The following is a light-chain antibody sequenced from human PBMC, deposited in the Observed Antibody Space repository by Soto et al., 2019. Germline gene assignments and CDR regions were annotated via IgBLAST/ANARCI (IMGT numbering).Light chain of an antibody. CDR2: EVN. Sequence: QSALTQPPSASGSPGQSVTISCTGTSSDIGGYNSVSWYQQHPGKAPRLMIYEVNKRPSGVPDRFSGSKSGNTASLTISGLQAADEADYYCSLYTSENAYVFGTGTKVTVL. J-gene: IGLJ1*01. V-gene: IGLV2-8*01. CDR3: SLYTSENAYV. CDR1: SSDIGGYNS.